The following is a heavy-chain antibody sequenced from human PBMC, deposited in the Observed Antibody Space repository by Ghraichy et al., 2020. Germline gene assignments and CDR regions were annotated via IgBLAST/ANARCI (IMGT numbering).Heavy chain of an antibody. CDR3: ARVAMSRPGYSSNFLDY. J-gene: IGHJ4*02. CDR1: GFTLSSYW. V-gene: IGHV3-7*03. CDR2: IKEYGSEK. Sequence: GGSLRLSCAASGFTLSSYWMSWVRQAPGKGLEWVANIKEYGSEKYYVDSVKGRFTISRDNAKNSLYLQMNSLRAEDTAVYYCARVAMSRPGYSSNFLDYWGQGTLVTVSS. D-gene: IGHD6-13*01.